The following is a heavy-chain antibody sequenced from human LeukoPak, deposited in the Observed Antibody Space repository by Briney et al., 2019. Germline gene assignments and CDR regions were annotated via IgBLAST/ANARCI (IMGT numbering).Heavy chain of an antibody. CDR3: ARVGNIVVGDYYYMDV. D-gene: IGHD2-2*01. CDR1: GGSISGFY. J-gene: IGHJ6*03. V-gene: IGHV4-59*01. CDR2: VHYSGST. Sequence: SETLSLTCSVSGGSISGFYWTWLRQSPEKGLEWIGHVHYSGSTGYNPSLKSRFTISVDTSKNQFSLTVSSVTAADTAVYYCARVGNIVVGDYYYMDVWGKGTTVTVSS.